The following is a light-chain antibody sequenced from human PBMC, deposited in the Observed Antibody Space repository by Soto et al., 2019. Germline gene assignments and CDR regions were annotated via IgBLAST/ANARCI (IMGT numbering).Light chain of an antibody. CDR1: HDIITY. V-gene: IGKV1-33*01. Sequence: DIQMTQSPSSLSASVGDRVTITCQASHDIITYLTWFQQRPGKVPKLLIHDASNLETGVPSRFSGSGSGTHFYLNSSGLLSEDVATYYWQQYDRFPRVFGRGTTVDL. J-gene: IGKJ3*01. CDR2: DAS. CDR3: QQYDRFPRV.